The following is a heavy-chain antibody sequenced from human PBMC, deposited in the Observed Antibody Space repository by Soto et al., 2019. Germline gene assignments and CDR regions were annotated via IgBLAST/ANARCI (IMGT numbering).Heavy chain of an antibody. CDR3: ARAPAARAPNWFDP. Sequence: QVQLVQSGAEVKKPGASVKVSCKASGYTFTSYDINWVRQATGQGLEWMGWMNPNSGNTGYAQKFEGRVTMTRNTSISTAYMELSSLRSEDTAVYYCARAPAARAPNWFDPWGQGTLVTVSS. CDR1: GYTFTSYD. CDR2: MNPNSGNT. D-gene: IGHD2-15*01. J-gene: IGHJ5*02. V-gene: IGHV1-8*01.